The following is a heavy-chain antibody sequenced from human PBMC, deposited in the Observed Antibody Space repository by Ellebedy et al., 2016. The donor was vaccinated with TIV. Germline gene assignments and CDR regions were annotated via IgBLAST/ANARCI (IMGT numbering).Heavy chain of an antibody. J-gene: IGHJ4*02. CDR3: AKIPYTGYSDLGFDY. D-gene: IGHD2-2*02. V-gene: IGHV3-7*01. CDR1: GFTFSNYW. Sequence: GESLKISCAASGFTFSNYWMSWVRQAPGKGLEWVANIKQDGSETYYVDSVKGRFTISRDNATNSLYLQMNSLRADDTAVYYCAKIPYTGYSDLGFDYWGQGSLVTVSS. CDR2: IKQDGSET.